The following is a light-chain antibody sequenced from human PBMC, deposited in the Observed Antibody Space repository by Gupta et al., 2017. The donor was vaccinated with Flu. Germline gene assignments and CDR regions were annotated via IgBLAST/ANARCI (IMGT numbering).Light chain of an antibody. V-gene: IGKV4-1*01. CDR2: WAS. CDR3: QQYHATPRT. Sequence: SQSVLNSGNNKNYLAWYQQRPGQPPKVLFYWASTQESGVPDRFSGSGSGTDFTLTITFSLQAEDVAVYYCQQYHATPRTFGQGTKVEIK. CDR1: QSVLNSGNNKNY. J-gene: IGKJ1*01.